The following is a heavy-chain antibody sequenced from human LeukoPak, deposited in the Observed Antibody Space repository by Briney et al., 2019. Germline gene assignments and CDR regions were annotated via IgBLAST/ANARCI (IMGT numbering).Heavy chain of an antibody. J-gene: IGHJ4*02. Sequence: ASVKVSCKASGYTFTSYYMHWVRQAPGQGLEWMGIINPSGGSTSYAQKFQGRVTMTRDMSTSTVYMELSSLRSEDTAVYYCASAGPLHITMMPYWGQGTLVTVSS. CDR2: INPSGGST. CDR1: GYTFTSYY. D-gene: IGHD3-22*01. V-gene: IGHV1-46*01. CDR3: ASAGPLHITMMPY.